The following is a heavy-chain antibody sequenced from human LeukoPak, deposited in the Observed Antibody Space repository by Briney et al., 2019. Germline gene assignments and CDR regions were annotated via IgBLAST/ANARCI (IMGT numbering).Heavy chain of an antibody. CDR2: IIPIFGTA. J-gene: IGHJ4*02. D-gene: IGHD6-19*01. V-gene: IGHV1-69*13. Sequence: GASVKVSCKASGGTFSSYAISWVRQAPGQGLEWMGGIIPIFGTANYAQKFQGRVTITADEPTSTAYMELRSLRSDDTAVYYCARDHSSSGQLFDYWGQGTLVTVST. CDR1: GGTFSSYA. CDR3: ARDHSSSGQLFDY.